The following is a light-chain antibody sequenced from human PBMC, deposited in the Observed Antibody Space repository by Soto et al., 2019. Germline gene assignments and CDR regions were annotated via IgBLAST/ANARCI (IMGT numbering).Light chain of an antibody. Sequence: DIVMTQTPLSSPVTLGQPASISCRSSQSLVPSDGNTYLSWCQQRPGQPPRPLIYKISNRFSGVPDRFSGSGAGTDFTLKISRVEVEDVGTYYCLQATQFPITFGQGTRLEI. CDR1: QSLVPSDGNTY. J-gene: IGKJ5*01. V-gene: IGKV2-24*01. CDR2: KIS. CDR3: LQATQFPIT.